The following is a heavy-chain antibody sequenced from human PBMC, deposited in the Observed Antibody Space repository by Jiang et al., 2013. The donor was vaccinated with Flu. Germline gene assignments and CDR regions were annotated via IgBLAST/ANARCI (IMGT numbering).Heavy chain of an antibody. CDR2: IYYSGNT. J-gene: IGHJ4*02. Sequence: GPGLVKPSETLSLTCTVSGGSISSSSHFWGWIRQPPGKGLEWIGSIYYSGNTYYNPSLKSRITISVDTSKNQFSLKLSSVTAADTAVYYCGRIYTALVYFDYWGQGTLVTVSS. D-gene: IGHD5-18*01. V-gene: IGHV4-39*01. CDR3: GRIYTALVYFDY. CDR1: GGSISSSSHF.